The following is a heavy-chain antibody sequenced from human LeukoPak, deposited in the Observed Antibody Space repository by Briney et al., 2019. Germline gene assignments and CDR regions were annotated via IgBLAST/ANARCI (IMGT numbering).Heavy chain of an antibody. D-gene: IGHD3-9*01. J-gene: IGHJ4*02. CDR2: IGGTGVRT. Sequence: GGSLRLSCASSGFTFSSYAMSWVRQAPGKGLEWVSTIGGTGVRTYYADSVKGRFTISRDNSKNTLYLQMGSLRAEDMAVYYCARDQGLRYFDWTYLDYWGQGTLVTVSS. V-gene: IGHV3-23*01. CDR3: ARDQGLRYFDWTYLDY. CDR1: GFTFSSYA.